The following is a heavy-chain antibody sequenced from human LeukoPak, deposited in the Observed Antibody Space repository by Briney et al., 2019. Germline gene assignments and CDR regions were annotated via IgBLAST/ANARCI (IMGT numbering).Heavy chain of an antibody. CDR2: INHSGST. V-gene: IGHV4-34*01. CDR1: GGSFSGYY. J-gene: IGHJ4*02. Sequence: SETLSLTCAVSGGSFSGYYWSWIRQPPGKGLEWIGEINHSGSTNYNPSLTSRVTISVDTSKTQFSLKLSSVTAADTAVYYCARPRGYSSSWYAPLGYWGQGTLVTVSS. D-gene: IGHD6-13*01. CDR3: ARPRGYSSSWYAPLGY.